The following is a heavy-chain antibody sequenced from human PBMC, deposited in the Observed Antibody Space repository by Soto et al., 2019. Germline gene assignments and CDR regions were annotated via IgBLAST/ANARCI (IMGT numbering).Heavy chain of an antibody. J-gene: IGHJ3*02. CDR2: IKQDGSQK. CDR1: GFTFSNYW. V-gene: IGHV3-7*04. Sequence: PGGSLRLSCAASGFTFSNYWMSWVRQAPGKGLEWVANIKQDGSQKWYVDSVKGRFTISRDNVKNSLYLQMNSLRAEDTAVYYCARGDYYDTSGPFSDAFDIWGRGTMVTVSS. D-gene: IGHD3-22*01. CDR3: ARGDYYDTSGPFSDAFDI.